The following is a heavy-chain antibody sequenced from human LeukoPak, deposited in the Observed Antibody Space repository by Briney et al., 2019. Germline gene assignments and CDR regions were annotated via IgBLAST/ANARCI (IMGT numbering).Heavy chain of an antibody. D-gene: IGHD6-13*01. CDR3: ARHVPSSIAAAGAYYFDY. CDR2: IYYSGST. V-gene: IGHV4-39*01. J-gene: IGHJ4*02. Sequence: SETLSLTCTVSGGSISSSSYYWGWIRQPPGKGLEWIGSIYYSGSTYYNPSLKSRVTISVDTSKNQFSLKLCSVTAADTAVYYCARHVPSSIAAAGAYYFDYWGQGNLVTVSS. CDR1: GGSISSSSYY.